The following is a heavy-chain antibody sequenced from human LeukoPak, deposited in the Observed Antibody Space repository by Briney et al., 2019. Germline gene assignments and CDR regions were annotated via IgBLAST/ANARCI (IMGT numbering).Heavy chain of an antibody. CDR1: GGSFSGYY. J-gene: IGHJ4*02. Sequence: SETLSLTCAVYGGSFSGYYWSWIRQPPGKGLEWIGEINHSGSTNYNPSLKSRVTISVDTSKNQFSLKLSSVTAADTAVYYCGRGGLRFLGWLLFGVLDYWGRGTLVTVSS. CDR3: GRGGLRFLGWLLFGVLDY. CDR2: INHSGST. D-gene: IGHD3-3*01. V-gene: IGHV4-34*01.